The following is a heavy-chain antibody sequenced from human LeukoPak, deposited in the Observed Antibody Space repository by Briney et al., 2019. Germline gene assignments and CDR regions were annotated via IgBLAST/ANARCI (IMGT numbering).Heavy chain of an antibody. CDR2: ISSSSSYI. CDR1: GFTFSSYS. Sequence: GGSLRLSCAASGFTFSSYSMNWVRQAPGKGLEWVSSISSSSSYIYYADSVKGRFTISRDNAKNSLYLQMNSLKTEDTAVYYCITGAYSGWFGGPWGQGTLVTVSS. V-gene: IGHV3-21*04. J-gene: IGHJ5*02. D-gene: IGHD6-19*01. CDR3: ITGAYSGWFGGP.